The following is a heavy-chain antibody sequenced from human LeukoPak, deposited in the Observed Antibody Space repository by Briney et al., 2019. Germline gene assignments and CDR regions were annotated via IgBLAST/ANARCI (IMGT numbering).Heavy chain of an antibody. V-gene: IGHV3-30*18. CDR2: ISYDGSNK. J-gene: IGHJ4*02. CDR1: GFTFSSYG. Sequence: GGSLRLSCAASGFTFSSYGMHWVRQAPGKGLEWVAVISYDGSNKYYADSVKGRFTISRDNSKNTLYLQMNSLRAEDTAVYYCAKDYGSGKYFDYWGQGTLVTVSS. CDR3: AKDYGSGKYFDY. D-gene: IGHD3-10*01.